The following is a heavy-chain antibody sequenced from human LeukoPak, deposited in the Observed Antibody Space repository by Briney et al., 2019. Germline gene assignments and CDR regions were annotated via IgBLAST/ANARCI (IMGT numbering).Heavy chain of an antibody. J-gene: IGHJ4*02. V-gene: IGHV4-4*07. D-gene: IGHD3-22*01. CDR3: ARALSYDSSGYRVYYFDY. CDR1: GGSISSYY. CDR2: IYTSGST. Sequence: SETLSLTCTVSGGSISSYYRSWIRQPAGKGLEWIGRIYTSGSTNYNPSLKSRVTMSVDTSKNQFSLKLSSVTAADTAVYYCARALSYDSSGYRVYYFDYWGQGTLVTVSS.